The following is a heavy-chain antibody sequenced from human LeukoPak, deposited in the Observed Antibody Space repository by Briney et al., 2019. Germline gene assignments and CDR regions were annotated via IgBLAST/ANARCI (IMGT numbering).Heavy chain of an antibody. CDR1: GYSISSGYY. CDR2: IYHSGST. D-gene: IGHD1-1*01. CDR3: ASSRRYDLDY. Sequence: PSETLSLTCAVSGYSISSGYYWGWIRQPPGKGLEWIGSIYHSGSTYYNPSLKSRVTISVDTSKNQFSLKLSSVTAADTAVYYCASSRRYDLDYWGQGTLVTVSS. J-gene: IGHJ4*02. V-gene: IGHV4-38-2*01.